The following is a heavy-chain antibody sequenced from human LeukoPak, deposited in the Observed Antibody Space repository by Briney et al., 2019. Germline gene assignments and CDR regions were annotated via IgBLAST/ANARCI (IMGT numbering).Heavy chain of an antibody. V-gene: IGHV3-30-3*01. D-gene: IGHD3-3*01. CDR1: GFTFSSYA. J-gene: IGHJ5*02. CDR3: AREDTYYDFWSGYYNWFDP. CDR2: ISYDGSNK. Sequence: GGSLRLSCAASGFTFSSYAMHWVRQAPGKGLEWVAVISYDGSNKYYADSVKGRFTTSRDNSKNTLYLQMNSLRAEDTAVYYCAREDTYYDFWSGYYNWFDPWGQGTLVTVSS.